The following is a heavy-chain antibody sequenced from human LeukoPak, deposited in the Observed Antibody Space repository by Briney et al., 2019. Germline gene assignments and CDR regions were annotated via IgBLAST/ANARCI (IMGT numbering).Heavy chain of an antibody. D-gene: IGHD1-14*01. V-gene: IGHV3-23*01. Sequence: PGASLRLSCAASGLTFSRYGMSWVRQAPGKGLEWVSAFSGNGGSTFYAGFVKGRFTISRDNSKNMLYLQMNSLRADDTAVYYCAKWSQLPEPCFDLWGQGTLVTVSS. CDR3: AKWSQLPEPCFDL. CDR2: FSGNGGST. CDR1: GLTFSRYG. J-gene: IGHJ4*02.